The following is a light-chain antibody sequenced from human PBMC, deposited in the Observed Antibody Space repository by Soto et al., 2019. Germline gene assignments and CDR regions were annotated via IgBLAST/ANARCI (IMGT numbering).Light chain of an antibody. Sequence: EIVLTQSPGTLSLSPGERATLSCRASQSVSSSYLAWYQQKPGQAPRLLIYGASSRATGIPDRFSGSGSGTDFTLTISRLESEDFAVYYCHQYGSSTGFTFGPGTKVDIK. CDR3: HQYGSSTGFT. CDR1: QSVSSSY. J-gene: IGKJ3*01. CDR2: GAS. V-gene: IGKV3-20*01.